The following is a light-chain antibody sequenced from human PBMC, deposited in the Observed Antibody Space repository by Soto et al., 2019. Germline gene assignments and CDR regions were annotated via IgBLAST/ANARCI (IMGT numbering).Light chain of an antibody. V-gene: IGKV1-9*01. Sequence: IQMTQSPSTLSESVGDRVTIACRASQGIDSLLAWYQQKPGTTPKLLIYAASALQSGVPSRFSGSGSGTDFTLTISSLQPEDFATYYCQQLHSYSSTFGGGTKVDIK. J-gene: IGKJ4*01. CDR2: AAS. CDR1: QGIDSL. CDR3: QQLHSYSST.